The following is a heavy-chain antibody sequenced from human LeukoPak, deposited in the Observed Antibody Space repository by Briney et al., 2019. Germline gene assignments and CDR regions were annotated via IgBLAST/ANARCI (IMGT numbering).Heavy chain of an antibody. CDR3: AKDRLTVTTDGMDV. CDR2: IWYDGSNK. Sequence: GSLRLSCTASGFTFSSYGMHWVRQAPGKGLEWVAVIWYDGSNKYYTDSVKGRFTISRDNSKNTLYLQMNSLRAEDTAVYYCAKDRLTVTTDGMDVWGQGTTVTVSS. D-gene: IGHD4-17*01. V-gene: IGHV3-33*06. CDR1: GFTFSSYG. J-gene: IGHJ6*02.